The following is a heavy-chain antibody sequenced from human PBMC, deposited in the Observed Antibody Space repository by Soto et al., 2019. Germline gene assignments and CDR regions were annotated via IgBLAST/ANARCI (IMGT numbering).Heavy chain of an antibody. J-gene: IGHJ4*02. V-gene: IGHV4-39*01. Sequence: QLQLQESGPGLVKPSETLSLTCTVSGGSISSSSYYWGWIRQPPGKGLEWIGSIYYSGSTYYNPSLKSRVTISRDTSKNQFSLKLSSVTAADTAVYYCASTRLRKYAIDYWGQGTLVTVSS. CDR2: IYYSGST. CDR1: GGSISSSSYY. CDR3: ASTRLRKYAIDY.